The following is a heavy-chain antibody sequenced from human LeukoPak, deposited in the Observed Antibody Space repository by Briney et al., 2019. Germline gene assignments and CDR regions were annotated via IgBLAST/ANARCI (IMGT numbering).Heavy chain of an antibody. CDR1: GYSFTGYY. V-gene: IGHV1-2*06. D-gene: IGHD3-22*01. CDR3: VRDHDSSGRTDDAFDI. CDR2: INPNSGDT. J-gene: IGHJ3*02. Sequence: ASVTVSCKASGYSFTGYYIHWVRQAPGQGLEWMGRINPNSGDTTYAQKFQGRVTATRDTSISTAYMELSSLTSDDTAVYYCVRDHDSSGRTDDAFDIWGQGTMVTVSS.